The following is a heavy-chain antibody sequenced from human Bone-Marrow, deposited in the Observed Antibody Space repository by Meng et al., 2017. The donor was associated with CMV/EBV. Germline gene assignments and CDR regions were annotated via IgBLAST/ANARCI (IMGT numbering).Heavy chain of an antibody. J-gene: IGHJ3*02. CDR1: GFTFSSYE. V-gene: IGHV3-48*03. CDR3: ARSSSGRPDEAFDI. Sequence: GGSLRLSCAASGFTFSSYEMNWVRQAPGKGLEWVSYISSSGSTIYYADSVKGRFTISRDNAKNSLYLQMNSLRAEDTAVYYCARSSSGRPDEAFDIWGQGAMVTVSS. CDR2: ISSSGSTI. D-gene: IGHD6-19*01.